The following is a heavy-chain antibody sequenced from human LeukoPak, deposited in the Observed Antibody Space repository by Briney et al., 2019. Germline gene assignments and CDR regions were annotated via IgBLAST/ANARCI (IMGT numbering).Heavy chain of an antibody. V-gene: IGHV1-2*02. CDR2: INPNSGGT. CDR1: GYTFTGYY. D-gene: IGHD4-17*01. Sequence: ASVKVSCKASGYTFTGYYMHWVRQAPGQGLEWMGWINPNSGGTNYAQKFQGRVTMTTDTSTSTAYMELRSLRSDDTAVYYCARRVGDYFEYWGQGTLVTVSS. CDR3: ARRVGDYFEY. J-gene: IGHJ4*02.